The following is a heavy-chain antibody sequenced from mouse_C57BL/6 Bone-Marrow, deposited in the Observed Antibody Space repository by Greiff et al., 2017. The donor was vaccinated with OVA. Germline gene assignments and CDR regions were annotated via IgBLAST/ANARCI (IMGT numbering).Heavy chain of an antibody. CDR1: GYAFSSYW. CDR2: IYPGDGDT. V-gene: IGHV1-80*01. CDR3: ARLGTLRLRFAY. Sequence: VKLVESGAELVKPGASVKISCKASGYAFSSYWMNWVKQRPGKGLEWIGQIYPGDGDTNYNGKFKGKATLTADKSSSTAYMQLSSLTSEDSAVYFCARLGTLRLRFAYWGQGTLVTVSA. J-gene: IGHJ3*01. D-gene: IGHD3-2*02.